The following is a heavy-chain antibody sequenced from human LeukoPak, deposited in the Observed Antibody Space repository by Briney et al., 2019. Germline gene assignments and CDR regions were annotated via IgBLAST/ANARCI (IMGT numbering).Heavy chain of an antibody. V-gene: IGHV4-34*01. CDR2: INHSGST. D-gene: IGHD5-18*01. CDR3: ARGYGRGYSYGRYFDY. Sequence: SETLTLTCAVYGGSFSGYYWSWIRQPPGKGLEWIGEINHSGSTNYNPSLTSRVTISVDTSKNQFSLKLSSVTAADTAVYYCARGYGRGYSYGRYFDYWGQGTLVTVSS. J-gene: IGHJ4*02. CDR1: GGSFSGYY.